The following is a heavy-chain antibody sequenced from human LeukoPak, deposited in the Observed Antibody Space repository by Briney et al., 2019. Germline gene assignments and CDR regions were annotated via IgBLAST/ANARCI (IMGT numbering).Heavy chain of an antibody. CDR1: GYSFTNYW. V-gene: IGHV5-51*01. CDR3: AMGSDYFDY. CDR2: IFPGDSDT. Sequence: GESLQISCKGSGYSFTNYWIGWVRQLPGKGLEWMGIIFPGDSDTRYSPSFQGQVTISADKSINTAYLRWGSLKASDTAMYYCAMGSDYFDYWGLGTLVTVSS. J-gene: IGHJ4*02.